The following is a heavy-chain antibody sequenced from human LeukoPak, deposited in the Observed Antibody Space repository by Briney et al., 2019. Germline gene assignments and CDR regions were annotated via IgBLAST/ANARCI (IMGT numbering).Heavy chain of an antibody. V-gene: IGHV5-51*01. CDR1: GYSFTSSW. Sequence: GESLKISCQVSGYSFTSSWIGWVRQPPGKGLEWMGIIYPADSDTRYNPSFEGQVTISADKSISTAYLQWSSLKASDTAMYYCATGTTKGKGAFDIWGQGTMVTVSS. D-gene: IGHD1-1*01. CDR2: IYPADSDT. J-gene: IGHJ3*02. CDR3: ATGTTKGKGAFDI.